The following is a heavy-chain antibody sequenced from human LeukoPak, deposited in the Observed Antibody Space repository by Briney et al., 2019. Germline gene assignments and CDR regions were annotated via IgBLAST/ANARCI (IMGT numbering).Heavy chain of an antibody. CDR3: AREKRQQLVLYYYYYTDV. Sequence: SETLSLTCTVSGGSISSYYWSWIRQPPGKGLEGIGYIYYSGSTNYNPSLKSRVTISVDTSKNQFSLKLSSVTAADTAVYYCAREKRQQLVLYYYYYTDVWGKGTTVTVS. CDR1: GGSISSYY. CDR2: IYYSGST. V-gene: IGHV4-59*01. J-gene: IGHJ6*03. D-gene: IGHD6-13*01.